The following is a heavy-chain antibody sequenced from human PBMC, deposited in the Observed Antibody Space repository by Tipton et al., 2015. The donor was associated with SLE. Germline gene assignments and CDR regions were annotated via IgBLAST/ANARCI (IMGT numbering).Heavy chain of an antibody. CDR3: ASVSGYGVYYYCGMGV. V-gene: IGHV4-59*11. J-gene: IGHJ6*02. D-gene: IGHD5-12*01. CDR1: GGSISSHY. CDR2: IYYSGSA. Sequence: TLSLSCTVSGGSISSHYWSWIRQPPGKGLERIGYIYYSGSANYNPSLKSRVTISVDTSKNQFSLKLSSVTAADTAVYYCASVSGYGVYYYCGMGVWGQGTTVTVSS.